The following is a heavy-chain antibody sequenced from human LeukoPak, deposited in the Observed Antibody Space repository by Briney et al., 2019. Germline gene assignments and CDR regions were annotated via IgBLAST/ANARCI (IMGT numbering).Heavy chain of an antibody. J-gene: IGHJ3*02. CDR2: IIPIFGTA. CDR3: ARDQYHYGSGSYYSMDAFDI. V-gene: IGHV1-69*05. Sequence: SVKVSCKASGGTFSSYAISWVRQAPGQGLEWMGRIIPIFGTANYAQKFQGRVTITTDESTSTAYMELSSLRSEDTAVYYCARDQYHYGSGSYYSMDAFDIWGQGTMVTVSS. CDR1: GGTFSSYA. D-gene: IGHD3-10*01.